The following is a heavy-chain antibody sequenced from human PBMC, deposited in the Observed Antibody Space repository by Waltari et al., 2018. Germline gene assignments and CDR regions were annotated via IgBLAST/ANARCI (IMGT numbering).Heavy chain of an antibody. V-gene: IGHV3-30*18. CDR1: GFTFSSYG. J-gene: IGHJ5*02. Sequence: QVQLVESGGGVVQPGRSLRLSCAASGFTFSSYGMHWVRQAPGKGREWVAVIWYDGSNKYYADSVKGRFTISRDNSKNTLYLQMNSLRAEDTAMYYCAKDEGWFDPWGQGTLVTVSS. CDR2: IWYDGSNK. CDR3: AKDEGWFDP.